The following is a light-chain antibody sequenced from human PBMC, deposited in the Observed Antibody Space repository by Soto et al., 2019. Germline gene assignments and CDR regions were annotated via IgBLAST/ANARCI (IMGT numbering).Light chain of an antibody. J-gene: IGKJ5*01. CDR2: AAS. CDR3: QQRGNWPPIT. Sequence: GESVTITCRASQVISTSLAWYQVKPGKAPKLLIYAASTLESGVPSRFSATVSGTEFSLTITSLQPEDFAVYYCQQRGNWPPITFGQGTRLEI. CDR1: QVISTS. V-gene: IGKV1-9*01.